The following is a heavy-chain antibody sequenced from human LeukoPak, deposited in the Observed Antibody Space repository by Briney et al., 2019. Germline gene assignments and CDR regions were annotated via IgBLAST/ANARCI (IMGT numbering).Heavy chain of an antibody. CDR2: VFHAGSI. CDR3: ARGDYFIDF. CDR1: GSSIGSTYY. Sequence: SETLSLTRAVSGSSIGSTYYWAWIRQPPGKGLEWIGSVFHAGSIYYNPSLKSRVTVSVDTSKNQFSLKLTSVTAADTAVYYCARGDYFIDFWGQGTLVTVSS. J-gene: IGHJ4*02. D-gene: IGHD2/OR15-2a*01. V-gene: IGHV4-38-2*01.